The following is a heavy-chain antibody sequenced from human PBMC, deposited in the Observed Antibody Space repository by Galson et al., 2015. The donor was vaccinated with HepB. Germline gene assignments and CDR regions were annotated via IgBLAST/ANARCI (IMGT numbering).Heavy chain of an antibody. CDR2: RKDEGRKK. J-gene: IGHJ6*02. D-gene: IGHD6-13*01. V-gene: IGHV3-30*04. CDR3: ARDYASSWYFNHYYGMDV. CDR1: GFTFSSYA. Sequence: SGRRAGEAAGFTFSSYARQGGGKEKGKGREWEGGRKDEGRKKEDADSGKGRGTISRDNSKNRPDRQMNSRRAEDTAVYYCARDYASSWYFNHYYGMDVWGQGTTVTVSS.